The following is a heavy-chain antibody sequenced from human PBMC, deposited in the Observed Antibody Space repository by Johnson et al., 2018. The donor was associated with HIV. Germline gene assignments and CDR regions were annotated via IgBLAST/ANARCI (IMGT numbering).Heavy chain of an antibody. J-gene: IGHJ3*02. V-gene: IGHV3-66*02. D-gene: IGHD3-22*01. Sequence: MLLVESGGGLVQPGGSLRLSCAASGITVSSNYMSWVRQAPGKGLEWVSVIFTVGDVYYADSVKGRFTISRDNSKNFLYLQMNSLRAEDTAVYYCAKSSNYYDSSRHAFDIWGQGTMVTVSS. CDR2: IFTVGDV. CDR3: AKSSNYYDSSRHAFDI. CDR1: GITVSSNY.